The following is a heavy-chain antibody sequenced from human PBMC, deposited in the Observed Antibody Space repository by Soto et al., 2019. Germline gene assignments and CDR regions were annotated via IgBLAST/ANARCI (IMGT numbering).Heavy chain of an antibody. D-gene: IGHD4-4*01. V-gene: IGHV1-18*01. Sequence: ASVKVSCKASGYTFTSYGISWVRQAPGQGLEWMGWISAYNGNTNYAQKLQGRVTMTTDTSTSTAYMELRSLRSDDTAVYYCAKSPAPVGNSKPFDPWGQGTLVTVSS. J-gene: IGHJ5*02. CDR2: ISAYNGNT. CDR1: GYTFTSYG. CDR3: AKSPAPVGNSKPFDP.